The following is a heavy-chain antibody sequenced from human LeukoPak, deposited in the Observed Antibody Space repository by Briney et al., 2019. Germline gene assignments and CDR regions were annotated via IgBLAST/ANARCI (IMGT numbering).Heavy chain of an antibody. CDR3: ARGMRKAAAGTSSYYYGMDV. J-gene: IGHJ6*02. D-gene: IGHD6-13*01. CDR2: IYHSGST. V-gene: IGHV4-30-2*01. Sequence: SETLSLTCAVSGGSISSGGYSWSWIRQPPGKGLEWIGYIYHSGSTYYNPSLKSRVTISVDRSKNQFSLKLSSVTAADTAVYYCARGMRKAAAGTSSYYYGMDVWGQGTTVTVSS. CDR1: GGSISSGGYS.